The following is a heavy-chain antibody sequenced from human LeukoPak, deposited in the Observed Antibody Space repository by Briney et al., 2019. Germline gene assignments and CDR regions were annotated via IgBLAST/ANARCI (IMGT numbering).Heavy chain of an antibody. CDR3: ARHENGPSRGYPEEYFQH. Sequence: SETLSLTCTVSGGSISSYYWSWIRQPPGKGLEWIGYIYYSGSTNYNPSLKSRVTISVDTSKNQFSLKLSSVTAADTAVYYCARHENGPSRGYPEEYFQHWGQGTLVTVSS. D-gene: IGHD3-10*01. CDR1: GGSISSYY. V-gene: IGHV4-59*08. J-gene: IGHJ1*01. CDR2: IYYSGST.